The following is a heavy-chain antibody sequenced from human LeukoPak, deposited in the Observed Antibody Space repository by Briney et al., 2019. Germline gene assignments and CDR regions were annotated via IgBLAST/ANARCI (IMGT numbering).Heavy chain of an antibody. J-gene: IGHJ6*03. CDR1: GFTLSSYA. CDR2: ITRSSTYI. CDR3: ARDPYSGSYGDYYYYYMDV. Sequence: GGSLRLSCAASGFTLSSYAMNWVRQAPGKGLEWISSITRSSTYIYYADSVKGRFTISRDNAKNSLYLQMNSLRAEDTALYYCARDPYSGSYGDYYYYYMDVWGKGTTVTISS. V-gene: IGHV3-21*01. D-gene: IGHD1-26*01.